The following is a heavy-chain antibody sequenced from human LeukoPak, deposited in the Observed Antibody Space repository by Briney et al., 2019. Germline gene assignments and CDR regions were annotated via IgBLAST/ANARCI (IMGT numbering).Heavy chain of an antibody. CDR1: GDSVSSNSAA. Sequence: SQTLSLTCAISGDSVSSNSAAWNWIRQSPSRGLEWLGRTYYRSKWYNDYAVSVKSRITINPDTSKNQFSLQLNSVTPEDTAVYYCASMSSGWSPWNYYFDYWGQGTLVTVSS. CDR2: TYYRSKWYN. J-gene: IGHJ4*02. V-gene: IGHV6-1*01. D-gene: IGHD6-19*01. CDR3: ASMSSGWSPWNYYFDY.